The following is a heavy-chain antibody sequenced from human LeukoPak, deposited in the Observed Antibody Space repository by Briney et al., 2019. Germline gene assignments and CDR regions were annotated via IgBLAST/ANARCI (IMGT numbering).Heavy chain of an antibody. D-gene: IGHD3-10*01. CDR1: GFTFSSYS. CDR3: AKVAGITMVRGGRFDYFDY. J-gene: IGHJ4*02. V-gene: IGHV3-48*01. Sequence: GGSLRLSCAASGFTFSSYSMNWVRQAPGKGLEWVSYISSSSSTIYYADSVKGRFTISRDNSKNTLYLQMNSLRAEDTAVYYCAKVAGITMVRGGRFDYFDYWGQGTLVTVSS. CDR2: ISSSSSTI.